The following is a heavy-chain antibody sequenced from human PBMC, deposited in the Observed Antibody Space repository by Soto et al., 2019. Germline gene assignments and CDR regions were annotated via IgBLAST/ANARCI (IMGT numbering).Heavy chain of an antibody. CDR1: GDSINFYH. V-gene: IGHV4-59*01. Sequence: SETLSLTCTVSGDSINFYHWTWIRQPPGKGLEWMGYIYYAGSTNYNPSLKSRVSISVDTSKNQFSLKLSSVTAADTAVYYCARVARTGQYYFDFWGQGALVTVSS. D-gene: IGHD1-1*01. CDR2: IYYAGST. CDR3: ARVARTGQYYFDF. J-gene: IGHJ4*02.